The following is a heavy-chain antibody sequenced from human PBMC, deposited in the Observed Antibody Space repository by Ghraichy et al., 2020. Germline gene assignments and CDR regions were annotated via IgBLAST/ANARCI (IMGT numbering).Heavy chain of an antibody. Sequence: SETLSLTCTVSGGSISSGGYYWSWIRQHPGKGLEWIGYIYYSGSTYYNPSLKSRVTISVDTSKNQFSLKLSSVTAADTAVYYCARGIAAAGNNWFDPWGQGTLVTVSS. CDR2: IYYSGST. V-gene: IGHV4-31*03. CDR3: ARGIAAAGNNWFDP. CDR1: GGSISSGGYY. J-gene: IGHJ5*02. D-gene: IGHD6-13*01.